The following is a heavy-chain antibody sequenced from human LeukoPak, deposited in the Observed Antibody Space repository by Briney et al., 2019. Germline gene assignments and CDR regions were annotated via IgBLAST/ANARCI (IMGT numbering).Heavy chain of an antibody. CDR1: GFTFSNYW. CDR2: IDANAKTT. Sequence: GGSLRLSCAASGFTFSNYWLHWVRQAPGKGLVWVSRIDANAKTTSYADSVKGRFTISTDNAKKTLYLQMNSLRVEDTAVYYCLTVVETTIAAFEIWGQGTMVTVSS. D-gene: IGHD1-26*01. CDR3: LTVVETTIAAFEI. J-gene: IGHJ3*02. V-gene: IGHV3-74*01.